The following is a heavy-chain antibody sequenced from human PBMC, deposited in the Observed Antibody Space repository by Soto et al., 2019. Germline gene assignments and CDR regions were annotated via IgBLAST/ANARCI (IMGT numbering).Heavy chain of an antibody. D-gene: IGHD6-6*01. J-gene: IGHJ4*02. CDR3: ARASSSSSAADY. CDR2: IYDSESA. CDR1: CESISRGGYY. Sequence: QVQLQASGPGLVKPSQTLSLTCSVSCESISRGGYYWSWIRHHQGKGLEWIGYIYDSESAYYNPSLKSRVTISMDTSKHHFAMRLSSVTAADTAVYYCARASSSSSAADYWGQGTLATVSS. V-gene: IGHV4-31*03.